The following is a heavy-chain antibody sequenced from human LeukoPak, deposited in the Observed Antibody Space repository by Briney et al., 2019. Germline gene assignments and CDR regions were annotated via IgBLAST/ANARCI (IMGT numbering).Heavy chain of an antibody. V-gene: IGHV3-64D*08. J-gene: IGHJ4*02. Sequence: GGSLRLSCSASGFTFSSYALHWVRQAPGKGLEYVSAISSNGGSTYYADSVKGRFTISRDNSKNTLYLQMSSLRAEDMSVYYCVKPEDSSTSRDLAGGYWGQGTLVTVSS. D-gene: IGHD2/OR15-2a*01. CDR2: ISSNGGST. CDR1: GFTFSSYA. CDR3: VKPEDSSTSRDLAGGY.